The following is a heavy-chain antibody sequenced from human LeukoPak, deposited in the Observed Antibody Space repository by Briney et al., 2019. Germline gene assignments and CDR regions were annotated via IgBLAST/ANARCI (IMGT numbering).Heavy chain of an antibody. CDR1: GGSFSGYY. Sequence: PSETLSLTCAVYGGSFSGYYWSWIRQPPGKGLEWIGEINHSGSTNYNPSLKSRVTISVDTSKNQFSLKLSSVTAADTAVYYCARAYTAYDYVWGSYRLDYSDYWGQGTLVTVSS. D-gene: IGHD3-16*02. J-gene: IGHJ4*02. CDR2: INHSGST. CDR3: ARAYTAYDYVWGSYRLDYSDY. V-gene: IGHV4-34*01.